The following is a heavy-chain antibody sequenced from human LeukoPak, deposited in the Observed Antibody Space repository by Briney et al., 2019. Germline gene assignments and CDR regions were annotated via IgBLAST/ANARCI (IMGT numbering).Heavy chain of an antibody. J-gene: IGHJ4*02. V-gene: IGHV3-48*03. CDR1: GFTFSNYE. D-gene: IGHD4-17*01. CDR2: ISLSGTTI. Sequence: PGGSLTLSCAASGFTFSNYEMNWVRQAPGKGLEWVSYISLSGTTIYYADSVKGRFTISRDNAKNSLYLQMNSLRAEDTAVYYCARVGVGTVTTWDYWGQGTLVTVSS. CDR3: ARVGVGTVTTWDY.